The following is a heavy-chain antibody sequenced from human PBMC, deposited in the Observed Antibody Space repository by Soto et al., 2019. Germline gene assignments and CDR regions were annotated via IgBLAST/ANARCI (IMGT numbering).Heavy chain of an antibody. D-gene: IGHD4-4*01. CDR3: ASSYDYSNPFDY. Sequence: SETLSLTCTVSGGSISSYYWSWIRQPPGKGLEWIGYIYYSGSTNYNPSLKSRVTISVDTSKNQFSLKLSSVTAADTAVYYCASSYDYSNPFDYWGQGTLVTVSS. J-gene: IGHJ4*02. CDR1: GGSISSYY. V-gene: IGHV4-59*01. CDR2: IYYSGST.